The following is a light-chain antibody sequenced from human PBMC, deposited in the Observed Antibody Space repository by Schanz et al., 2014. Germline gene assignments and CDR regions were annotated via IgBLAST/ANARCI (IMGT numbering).Light chain of an antibody. J-gene: IGLJ2*01. CDR1: SSDVGGYNF. Sequence: QSALTQPRSVSGSPGQSVTISCTGTSSDVGGYNFVSWYQQHPGKAPQLMIYDLIKRPSGVPDRFSGSKSGNTASLTISGLQAEDEADYYCAAWDDSLNGRVFGGGTKLTVL. CDR3: AAWDDSLNGRV. CDR2: DLI. V-gene: IGLV2-11*01.